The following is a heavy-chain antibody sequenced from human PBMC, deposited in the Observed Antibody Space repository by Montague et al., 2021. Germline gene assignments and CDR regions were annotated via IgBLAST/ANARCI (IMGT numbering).Heavy chain of an antibody. J-gene: IGHJ4*02. Sequence: SLRLSCAASGFIFSSYVMNWVWQAPGKGLEWVSGINGNSNNIYYADSVKGRFTISRDNAKNSLYLQMNSLRAEDTAFYYCVKDTRDYYPDFWGQGILVTVSS. CDR1: GFIFSSYV. CDR2: INGNSNNI. CDR3: VKDTRDYYPDF. D-gene: IGHD3-3*01. V-gene: IGHV3-9*01.